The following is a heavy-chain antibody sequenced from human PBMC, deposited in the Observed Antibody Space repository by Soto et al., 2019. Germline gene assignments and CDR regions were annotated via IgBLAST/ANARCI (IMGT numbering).Heavy chain of an antibody. J-gene: IGHJ4*02. CDR3: ARDQSLAGIRTM. V-gene: IGHV1-69*13. CDR1: GGTFSSYA. CDR2: IIPIFGTA. D-gene: IGHD6-19*01. Sequence: SVKVSCKASGGTFSSYAISWVRQAPGQGLEWMGGIIPIFGTANYAQKFQGRVTITADESTSTAYMELSSLRSEDTAVYYCARDQSLAGIRTMWGQGTLVTVSS.